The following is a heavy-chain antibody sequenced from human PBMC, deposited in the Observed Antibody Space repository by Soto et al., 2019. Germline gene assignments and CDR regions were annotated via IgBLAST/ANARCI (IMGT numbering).Heavy chain of an antibody. J-gene: IGHJ4*02. D-gene: IGHD1-1*01. CDR2: ISDQKGNT. V-gene: IGHV1-18*01. CDR3: ARGRYGDY. CDR1: GYNFTSYG. Sequence: QVHLVQSGAEVKKPGASVKVSCKGSGYNFTSYGITWVRQAPGQGLEWKGWISDQKGNTNYAQKRQGRVTVTRDTSTSTAYTELRSLRSDDTAVYYCARGRYGDYWGQGALVTVSS.